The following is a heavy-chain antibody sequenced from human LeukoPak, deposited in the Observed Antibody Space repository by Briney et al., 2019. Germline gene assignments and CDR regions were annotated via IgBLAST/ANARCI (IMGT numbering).Heavy chain of an antibody. J-gene: IGHJ2*01. Sequence: PWRSLRLSCAASGFTFSTYPMHWVRQAPGKGLEWAAVIWYDESNQYYADSVKGRFSISRDNSKNTLFLQINSLRAEDTAVYFCARDAYCSGGNCYSWYFDLWGRGTLVTVSS. CDR3: ARDAYCSGGNCYSWYFDL. CDR1: GFTFSTYP. CDR2: IWYDESNQ. V-gene: IGHV3-30*04. D-gene: IGHD2-15*01.